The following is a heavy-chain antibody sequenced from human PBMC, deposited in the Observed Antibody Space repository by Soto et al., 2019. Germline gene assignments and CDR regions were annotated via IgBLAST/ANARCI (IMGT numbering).Heavy chain of an antibody. Sequence: EVQLLESGGGLIQPGRSLRLSCAASGFSFGVYAMSWVRQAPGKGLEWVETISGGIGSTYYADAVKGRFTNSRDISRSTLYLQMNSLRVEDTALYYCAKLRGRGIFEYWGQGTMVIISS. CDR2: ISGGIGST. CDR1: GFSFGVYA. D-gene: IGHD1-26*01. CDR3: AKLRGRGIFEY. V-gene: IGHV3-23*01. J-gene: IGHJ4*02.